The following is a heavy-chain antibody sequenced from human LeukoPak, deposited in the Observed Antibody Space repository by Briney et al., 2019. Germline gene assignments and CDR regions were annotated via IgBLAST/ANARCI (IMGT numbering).Heavy chain of an antibody. Sequence: PGGSLRLSCAASRFTFSSYAMRWVRQAPGKGLEWVAVISYDGSNKYYADSVKGRFTISRDKSKNTLYLQMNSLRAEDTAVYYCAREGVRGDSGLTDYWGQRTLVTVSS. CDR3: AREGVRGDSGLTDY. CDR1: RFTFSSYA. J-gene: IGHJ4*02. D-gene: IGHD3-10*01. V-gene: IGHV3-30-3*01. CDR2: ISYDGSNK.